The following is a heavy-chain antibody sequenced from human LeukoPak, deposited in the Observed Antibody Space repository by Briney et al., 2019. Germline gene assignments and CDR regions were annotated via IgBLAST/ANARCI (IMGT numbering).Heavy chain of an antibody. V-gene: IGHV4-39*07. Sequence: PSETLSLTCTVSGGSLRSDSYYWDWIRQSPEKGLEWIGSIFYSGYTYYHPSLRGRITISIDTSKNQFSLKLSSVTAADTAVYYCARTVDTAMVPNWFDPWGQGTLVTVSS. CDR3: ARTVDTAMVPNWFDP. CDR2: IFYSGYT. J-gene: IGHJ5*02. CDR1: GGSLRSDSYY. D-gene: IGHD5-18*01.